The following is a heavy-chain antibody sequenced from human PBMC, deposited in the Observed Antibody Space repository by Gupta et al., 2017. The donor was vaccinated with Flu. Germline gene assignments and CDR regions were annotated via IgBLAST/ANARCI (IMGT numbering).Heavy chain of an antibody. J-gene: IGHJ6*02. CDR1: GFTFSSYS. CDR2: ISSSSSYI. Sequence: EVQLVESGGGLVKPGGSLRLSCAASGFTFSSYSMNWVRQAPGKGLEWVSSISSSSSYIYYADSVKGRFTISRDNAKNSLYLQMNSLRAEDTAVYYCASEPDAVGYYGMDVWGQGTTVTVSS. CDR3: ASEPDAVGYYGMDV. V-gene: IGHV3-21*01.